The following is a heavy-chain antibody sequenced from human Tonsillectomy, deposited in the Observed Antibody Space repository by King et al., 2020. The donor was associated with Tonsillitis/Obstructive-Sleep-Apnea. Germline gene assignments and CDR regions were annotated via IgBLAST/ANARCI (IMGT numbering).Heavy chain of an antibody. D-gene: IGHD3-22*01. Sequence: VQLVESGGGLVQPGGSLRLSCAASGFTFSSYAMSWVRQPPGKGLEWVSTISGSGGSTYCADSVKGRFTISRDNSKNTLYLQMNSLRAEDTAVYYGAKDPASDYSYYYDSSGYYSAYWGQGTLVTVSS. CDR1: GFTFSSYA. CDR3: AKDPASDYSYYYDSSGYYSAY. V-gene: IGHV3-23*04. J-gene: IGHJ4*02. CDR2: ISGSGGST.